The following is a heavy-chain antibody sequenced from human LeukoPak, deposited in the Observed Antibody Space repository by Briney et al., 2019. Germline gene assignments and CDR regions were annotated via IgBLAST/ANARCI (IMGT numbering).Heavy chain of an antibody. Sequence: PGGSLRLSCAASGFTFSSYAMSWVRQAPGKGLEWVSAISGSGSSTYYADSVKGRFTISRDNSKNTLYLQTNSLRAEDTAVYYCAKDGRVYYSINWFDPWGQGTLVTVSS. CDR1: GFTFSSYA. J-gene: IGHJ5*02. CDR2: ISGSGSST. CDR3: AKDGRVYYSINWFDP. D-gene: IGHD1-26*01. V-gene: IGHV3-23*01.